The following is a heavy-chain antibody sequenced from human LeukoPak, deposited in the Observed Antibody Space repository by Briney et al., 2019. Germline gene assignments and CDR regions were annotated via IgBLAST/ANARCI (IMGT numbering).Heavy chain of an antibody. CDR3: AHTFHRYCNSITCYTLFDS. D-gene: IGHD2-2*02. Sequence: SGPTLVKPTQTLTLTCTFSGFSLSTSGVGVGWIRQPPGKALEWLAPIYWNDDKRYSPSLKSRLTITKDTSKNQVVLTMTNMDPVDTVTYYCAHTFHRYCNSITCYTLFDSWGQGTLVTVSS. CDR2: IYWNDDK. J-gene: IGHJ4*02. V-gene: IGHV2-5*01. CDR1: GFSLSTSGVG.